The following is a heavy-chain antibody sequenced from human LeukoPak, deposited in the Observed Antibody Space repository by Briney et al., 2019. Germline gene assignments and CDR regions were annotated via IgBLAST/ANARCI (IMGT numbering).Heavy chain of an antibody. CDR2: ISGSGGST. CDR3: AKDGLFGVVIIHYYYYGMDV. D-gene: IGHD3-3*01. J-gene: IGHJ6*02. CDR1: GFTFSSYA. Sequence: GGSLRLSCAASGFTFSSYAISWVRQAPGKGLEWVSAISGSGGSTYYADSVKGRFTISRDNSKNTLYLQMNSLRAEDTAVYYCAKDGLFGVVIIHYYYYGMDVWGQGTTVTVSS. V-gene: IGHV3-23*01.